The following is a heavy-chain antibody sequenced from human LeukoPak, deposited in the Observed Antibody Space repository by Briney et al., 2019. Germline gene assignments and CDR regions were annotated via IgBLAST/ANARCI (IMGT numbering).Heavy chain of an antibody. CDR1: GFTFSDYY. CDR3: ASRGDSSGWYLQH. D-gene: IGHD6-19*01. CDR2: ISSSSSTI. J-gene: IGHJ1*01. V-gene: IGHV3-11*04. Sequence: GGSLRLSCAASGFTFSDYYMTWIRQAPGKGLEWVSYISSSSSTIYYADSVKGRFTISRDNAKNSPYLQMNSLRVEDTAVYYCASRGDSSGWYLQHWGQGTLVIVSS.